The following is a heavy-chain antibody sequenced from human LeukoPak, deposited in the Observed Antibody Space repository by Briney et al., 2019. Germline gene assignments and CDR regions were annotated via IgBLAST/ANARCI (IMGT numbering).Heavy chain of an antibody. V-gene: IGHV4-38-2*02. Sequence: SETLSLTCTVSGYSISSGYYWGWIRQPPGKGLEWIGSIYHNGSTYYNPSLKSRVTISVDTSKNQFSLKLSSVTAADTAVYYCAREVPSRLRLGELSFYYYYYYMDVWGKGTTVTVSS. CDR3: AREVPSRLRLGELSFYYYYYYMDV. CDR1: GYSISSGYY. CDR2: IYHNGST. D-gene: IGHD3-16*02. J-gene: IGHJ6*03.